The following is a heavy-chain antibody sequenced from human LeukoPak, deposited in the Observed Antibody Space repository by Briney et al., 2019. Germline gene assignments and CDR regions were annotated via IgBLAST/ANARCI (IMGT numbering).Heavy chain of an antibody. V-gene: IGHV3-33*01. Sequence: GGSLRLTCAASGFTFNSYGMHWVRQAPGKGLEWVAIMWYDGSNNYYADSVKGRFTISRDNSKNTLYLQMNNLRAEDTAMYYCARSSSALDNSGCRHWGQGTMDTVSS. CDR3: ARSSSALDNSGCRH. D-gene: IGHD6-19*01. CDR1: GFTFNSYG. J-gene: IGHJ3*01. CDR2: MWYDGSNN.